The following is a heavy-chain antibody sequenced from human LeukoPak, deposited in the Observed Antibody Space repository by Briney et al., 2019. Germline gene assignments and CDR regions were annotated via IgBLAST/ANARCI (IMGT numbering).Heavy chain of an antibody. CDR3: ARDLGRYSGYDFDL. CDR1: GYTFTVYY. J-gene: IGHJ4*02. CDR2: INPNSGAT. V-gene: IGHV1-2*02. Sequence: ASVKVSCKASGYTFTVYYMHWMRQAPGQGLEWMAWINPNSGATNYAPKFQGRVTLTRDTSITTAYMELSRLRSDDTAVYYCARDLGRYSGYDFDLWGQGTLVTVSS. D-gene: IGHD5-12*01.